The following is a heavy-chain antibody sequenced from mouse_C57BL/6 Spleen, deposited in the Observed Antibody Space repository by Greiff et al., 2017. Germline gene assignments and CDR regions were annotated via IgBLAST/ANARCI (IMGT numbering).Heavy chain of an antibody. J-gene: IGHJ2*01. CDR1: GYTFTSYC. D-gene: IGHD2-4*01. CDR2: INPSSGST. V-gene: IGHV1-7*01. CDR3: ARPYYDAYFDY. Sequence: VQLKQSGAELAKPGASVKLSCKASGYTFTSYCMHWVKQRPGQGLEWIGYINPSSGSTKYNQKFKDKATLTADKSSSTAYMQLSSLTYEDSAVYYCARPYYDAYFDYWGQGTTLTVSS.